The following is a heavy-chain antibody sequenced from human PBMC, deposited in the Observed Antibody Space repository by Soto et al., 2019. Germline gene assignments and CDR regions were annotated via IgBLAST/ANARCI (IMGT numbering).Heavy chain of an antibody. CDR2: IIPILGIA. D-gene: IGHD3-10*01. V-gene: IGHV1-69*02. Sequence: SVKVSCKASGGTFSSYTISWVRQAPGQGLEWMGRIIPILGIANYAQKFQGRVTITADKSTSTAYMKLSSLRSEDTAVYYCASDLFRMVRGVMGGGSNWFDPWGKGTLVTVSS. CDR3: ASDLFRMVRGVMGGGSNWFDP. CDR1: GGTFSSYT. J-gene: IGHJ5*02.